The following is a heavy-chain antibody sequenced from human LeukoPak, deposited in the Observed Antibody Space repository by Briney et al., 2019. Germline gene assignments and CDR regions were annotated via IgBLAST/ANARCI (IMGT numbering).Heavy chain of an antibody. D-gene: IGHD3-10*01. CDR1: GGSISSSSYY. CDR3: ARAIRWSYFDY. CDR2: IYYSGST. J-gene: IGHJ4*02. Sequence: SETLSLTCTVSGGSISSSSYYWGWIRQPPGKGLEWIGSIYYSGSTYYNPSLKSRVTISVDASKNQFSLKLSSVTAADTAVYYCARAIRWSYFDYWGQGTLVTVSS. V-gene: IGHV4-39*07.